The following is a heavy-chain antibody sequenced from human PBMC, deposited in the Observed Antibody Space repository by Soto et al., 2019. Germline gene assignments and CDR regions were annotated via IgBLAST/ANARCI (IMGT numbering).Heavy chain of an antibody. CDR3: ARGPYGDYSPLF. Sequence: EVQLLESGGGLVQPGGSLRLSCAASGFTFSTYAMSWVRQGPGKGLEWVSAISGSGGSAYYADSVKGRFTISRDNSKNTLYLQMNNLRAEDTAVYYCARGPYGDYSPLFWGQGNLVTVSS. J-gene: IGHJ4*02. CDR2: ISGSGGSA. CDR1: GFTFSTYA. D-gene: IGHD4-17*01. V-gene: IGHV3-23*01.